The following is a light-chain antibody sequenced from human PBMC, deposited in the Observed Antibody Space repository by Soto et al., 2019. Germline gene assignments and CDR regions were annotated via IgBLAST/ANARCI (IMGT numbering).Light chain of an antibody. CDR3: SSYTSSSTQV. CDR2: EVS. CDR1: SSDVGGYNY. Sequence: QSVLTQPASVSGSPGQSITISCTGTSSDVGGYNYVSWYQQHPGKAPKLMIYEVSNRPSGVYNRFAGSKSGNTASLTISGLQADDEDYYYCSSYTSSSTQVFGTGTKLTVL. J-gene: IGLJ3*02. V-gene: IGLV2-14*01.